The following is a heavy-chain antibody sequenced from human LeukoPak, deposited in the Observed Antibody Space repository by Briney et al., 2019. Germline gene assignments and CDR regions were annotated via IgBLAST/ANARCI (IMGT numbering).Heavy chain of an antibody. J-gene: IGHJ4*02. CDR3: ARQGRVDSSGWYEDY. CDR2: ISAYNGNT. Sequence: GASVKVSCKASGYTFTSYGISWVRQAPGQGLEWMGWISAYNGNTNYAQKLQGRVTMTTDTSTSTAYMELGSLRSDDTAVYYCARQGRVDSSGWYEDYWGQGTLVTVSS. D-gene: IGHD6-19*01. CDR1: GYTFTSYG. V-gene: IGHV1-18*01.